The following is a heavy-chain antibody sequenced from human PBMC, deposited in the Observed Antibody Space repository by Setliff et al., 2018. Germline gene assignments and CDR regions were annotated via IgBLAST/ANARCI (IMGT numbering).Heavy chain of an antibody. CDR3: ARGSVEYSRGWYYFDY. V-gene: IGHV4-59*01. CDR2: IYYSGST. Sequence: PSETLSLTCTVSGGSFTTYYWSWIRQSPGKGLEWIGYIYYSGSTNYNPSLKSRVSISVDTSKNQFSLRLTSVTAADTAVYYCARGSVEYSRGWYYFDYWAQGTLVTVSS. CDR1: GGSFTTYY. J-gene: IGHJ4*02. D-gene: IGHD6-19*01.